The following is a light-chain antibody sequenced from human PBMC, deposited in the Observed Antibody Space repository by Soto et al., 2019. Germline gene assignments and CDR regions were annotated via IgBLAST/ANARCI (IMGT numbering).Light chain of an antibody. CDR2: EGI. J-gene: IGLJ1*01. V-gene: IGLV2-23*01. Sequence: QSVLTQPASVRGSPAQSITLSYSVTSSNIGGYNVVSWYQRHPGKGPKVIVSEGIKRPSGVSDRFSGSTSGSTASLTISGLQAEDEAEYYCCSYVGATTYVFGSGTKVTGL. CDR3: CSYVGATTYV. CDR1: SSNIGGYNV.